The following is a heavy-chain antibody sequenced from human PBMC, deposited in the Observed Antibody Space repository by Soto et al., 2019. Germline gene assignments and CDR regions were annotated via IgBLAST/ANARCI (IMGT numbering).Heavy chain of an antibody. V-gene: IGHV5-10-1*01. D-gene: IGHD2-21*02. CDR2: IDPSDSYT. CDR3: ARRNRDANFDY. J-gene: IGHJ4*02. Sequence: KGSCKGSGYSYTSDFSSWVRQMPGKGLEWMGRIDPSDSYTNYSPSFQGHVTISADKSISTAYLQWSSLKASDTAMYYCARRNRDANFDYWGQGTLVTVSS. CDR1: GYSYTSDF.